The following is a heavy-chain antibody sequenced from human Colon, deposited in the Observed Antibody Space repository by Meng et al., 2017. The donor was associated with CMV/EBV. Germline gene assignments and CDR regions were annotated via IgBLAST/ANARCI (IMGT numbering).Heavy chain of an antibody. CDR1: GASFRSAA. V-gene: IGHV3-30*04. CDR2: ISFDAINI. Sequence: GGSLRLSCAASGASFRSAAMHWVRQAPGKGLEWVAGISFDAINIYYEDSVKGRFTISRDNSKNTLFLQMNSLRAEDTAVYYCARGVPRRVVPAGHEGYYYYSMDVWGQGTTVTVSS. J-gene: IGHJ6*02. CDR3: ARGVPRRVVPAGHEGYYYYSMDV. D-gene: IGHD2-2*01.